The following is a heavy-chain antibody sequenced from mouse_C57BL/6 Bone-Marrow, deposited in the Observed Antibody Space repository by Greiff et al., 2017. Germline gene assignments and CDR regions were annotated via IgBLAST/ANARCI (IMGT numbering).Heavy chain of an antibody. CDR1: GYTFTSYW. V-gene: IGHV1-64*01. D-gene: IGHD2-5*01. CDR2: IHPNSGST. J-gene: IGHJ3*01. Sequence: QVQLQQPGAELVKPGASVKLSCKASGYTFTSYWMHWVKQRPGQGLEWIGMIHPNSGSTNYNEKFKSKATLTVDKTSSTAYMQLSSLTSEDSAVYYCARPYYNNYLAYWGQGTLVTVSA. CDR3: ARPYYNNYLAY.